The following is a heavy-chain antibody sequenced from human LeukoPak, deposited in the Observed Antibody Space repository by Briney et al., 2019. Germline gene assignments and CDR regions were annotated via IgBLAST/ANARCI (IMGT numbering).Heavy chain of an antibody. D-gene: IGHD2-2*02. Sequence: GGSLRLSCAASGFTFSSYWMSWVRQAPGKGLEWVANINQDGSEKYYVDSVKGRFTISRDNAKNSLYLQMNSLRAEDTAVYYCARMYCSSTNCYTDTFDIWGQGTVVTVSS. CDR2: INQDGSEK. CDR3: ARMYCSSTNCYTDTFDI. J-gene: IGHJ3*02. V-gene: IGHV3-7*01. CDR1: GFTFSSYW.